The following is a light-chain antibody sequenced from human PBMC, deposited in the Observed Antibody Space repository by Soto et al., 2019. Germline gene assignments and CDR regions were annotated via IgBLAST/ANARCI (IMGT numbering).Light chain of an antibody. Sequence: EIIMTQSPASLSVSQREKATPSRGASQNVNSNLAWYQQKPGQAPRFLIYGASTRATGIPARFSGSGSGTEFTLTISSLQSEDFAVYYCHHYNNWPRTFGQGTKVDIK. CDR3: HHYNNWPRT. CDR2: GAS. J-gene: IGKJ1*01. CDR1: QNVNSN. V-gene: IGKV3-15*01.